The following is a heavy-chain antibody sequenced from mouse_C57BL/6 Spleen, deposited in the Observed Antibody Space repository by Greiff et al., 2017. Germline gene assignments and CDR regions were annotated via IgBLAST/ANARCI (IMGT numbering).Heavy chain of an antibody. CDR3: ARSGITTVVAFDY. CDR2: INPSSGYT. CDR1: GYTFTSYW. Sequence: QVQLQQSGAELAKPGASVKLSCKASGYTFTSYWMHWVKQRPGQGLEWIGYINPSSGYTKYNQKFKAKATLTADKSSSTAYMQLSSLTYEDSAVYYCARSGITTVVAFDYWGQGTTLTVSS. V-gene: IGHV1-7*01. D-gene: IGHD1-1*01. J-gene: IGHJ2*01.